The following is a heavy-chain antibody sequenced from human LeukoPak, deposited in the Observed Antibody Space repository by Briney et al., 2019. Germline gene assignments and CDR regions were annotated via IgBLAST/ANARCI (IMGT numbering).Heavy chain of an antibody. V-gene: IGHV1-2*02. CDR1: GYTFNDYY. CDR2: INPDSGGT. J-gene: IGHJ5*02. D-gene: IGHD3-9*01. Sequence: ASVKVSCKASGYTFNDYYMHWVRQAPGQGLEWMGRINPDSGGTDYAQKFQGRVTMTRDTSITTAYMDLDRLRSDDTAVYYCARLGENGLLTGYFYPWGQGTMVTVSS. CDR3: ARLGENGLLTGYFYP.